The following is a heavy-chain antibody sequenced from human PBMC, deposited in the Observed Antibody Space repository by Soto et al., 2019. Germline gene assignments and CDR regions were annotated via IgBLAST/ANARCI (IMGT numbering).Heavy chain of an antibody. CDR3: ARSDGYNFNWLDS. CDR2: MNPNSGNT. J-gene: IGHJ5*01. D-gene: IGHD2-21*01. Sequence: QVKLVQSGAEVKTPGASVKVSCKASGYTFATYDMNWVRQAPGQGLEWMGWMNPNSGNTGYAQKFQGRLTMTRDTALSVAHMELSSLRNEDTAVYYCARSDGYNFNWLDSWGQGTLVTVSA. V-gene: IGHV1-8*01. CDR1: GYTFATYD.